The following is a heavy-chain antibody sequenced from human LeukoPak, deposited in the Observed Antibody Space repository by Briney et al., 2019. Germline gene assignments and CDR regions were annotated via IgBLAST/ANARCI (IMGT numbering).Heavy chain of an antibody. CDR2: ISSSGSTI. CDR3: AGVGVGATSWYYYYMDV. CDR1: GFTFSSYE. V-gene: IGHV3-48*03. J-gene: IGHJ6*03. D-gene: IGHD1-26*01. Sequence: PGGSLRLSCAASGFTFSSYEMNWVRQAPGKGLEWVSYISSSGSTIYYADSVKGRFTISRDNAKNSLYLQMNSLRAEDTAVYYCAGVGVGATSWYYYYMDVWGKGTTVTISS.